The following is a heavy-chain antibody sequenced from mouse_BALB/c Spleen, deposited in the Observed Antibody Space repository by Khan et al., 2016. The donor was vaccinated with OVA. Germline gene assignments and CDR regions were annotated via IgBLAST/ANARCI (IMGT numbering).Heavy chain of an antibody. CDR1: GFSLTNYG. D-gene: IGHD6-1*01. Sequence: QVQLQQSGPGLVAPSQSLSITCTVSGFSLTNYGINWVRQPPGKGLEWLGVIWGDGNTNYHSVLKSRLSISKDNSKSQVFFKLNRQLTDDTATKYCARFATAPRSFYAVDICGQGTSVTVSS. CDR2: IWGDGNT. CDR3: ARFATAPRSFYAVDI. J-gene: IGHJ4*01. V-gene: IGHV2-3*01.